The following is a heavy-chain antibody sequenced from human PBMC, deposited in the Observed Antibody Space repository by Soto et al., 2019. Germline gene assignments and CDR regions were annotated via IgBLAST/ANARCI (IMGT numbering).Heavy chain of an antibody. J-gene: IGHJ3*02. V-gene: IGHV3-64D*06. CDR2: IGNNGGST. Sequence: GGSLGLSCSTAGFTFSGYAMHWVRQAPGKGLEYVSVIGNNGGSTYYADSVNGRFTISRDNSKNMLYLQMSSLRAEDTAVYYCVKALSARYNSAKAFDIWGQGTMVTVSS. D-gene: IGHD2-2*02. CDR3: VKALSARYNSAKAFDI. CDR1: GFTFSGYA.